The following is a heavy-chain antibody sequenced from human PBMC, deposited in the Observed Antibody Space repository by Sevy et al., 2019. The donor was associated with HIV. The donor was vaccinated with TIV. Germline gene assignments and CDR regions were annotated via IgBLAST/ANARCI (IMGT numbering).Heavy chain of an antibody. V-gene: IGHV3-33*01. CDR3: ARDPRMYGDYLLAYFDY. J-gene: IGHJ4*02. CDR1: GFAPSTYG. D-gene: IGHD2-8*01. CDR2: IGYDGSNK. Sequence: GESLKISCAASGFAPSTYGMHWVRQAPGKGLEWVAVIGYDGSNKYYADSVKGRFSISRDNSSNTLFLQMDSLRAEDTAVYYCARDPRMYGDYLLAYFDYWGQGTLVTVSS.